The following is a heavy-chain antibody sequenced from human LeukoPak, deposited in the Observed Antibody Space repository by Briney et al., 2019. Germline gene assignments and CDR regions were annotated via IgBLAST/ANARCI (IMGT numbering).Heavy chain of an antibody. Sequence: PGGSLRLSCAVSGITLSNYGMSWVRQAPGKGLEWVAGISDSGGRTNYADSVKGRFTISRDNPKNTLYLQMNSLRAEDTAVYFCAKRGVVIRVILVGFHKEANCFDSWGQGALVTVSS. CDR3: AKRGVVIRVILVGFHKEANCFDS. D-gene: IGHD3-10*01. V-gene: IGHV3-23*01. CDR1: GITLSNYG. CDR2: ISDSGGRT. J-gene: IGHJ4*02.